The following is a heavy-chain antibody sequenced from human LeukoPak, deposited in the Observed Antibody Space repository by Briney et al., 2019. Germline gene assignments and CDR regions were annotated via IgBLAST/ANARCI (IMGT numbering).Heavy chain of an antibody. CDR1: GGSLSSYY. CDR3: ARHYDCTRSNCARSENWYFDL. J-gene: IGHJ2*01. CDR2: IYYSGST. D-gene: IGHD2-8*01. V-gene: IGHV4-59*08. Sequence: SETLSLTCTVSGGSLSSYYWSWIRQPPAKGLEWVGYIYYSGSTDYSPSLKSRVTISVDTSKNQFSLRLSSVTAADTAVYNCARHYDCTRSNCARSENWYFDLWGRGTLVTVSS.